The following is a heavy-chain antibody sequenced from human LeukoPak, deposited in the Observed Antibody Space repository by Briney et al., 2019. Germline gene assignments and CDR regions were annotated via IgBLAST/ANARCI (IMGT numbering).Heavy chain of an antibody. J-gene: IGHJ6*04. CDR2: IRSKANSYAT. Sequence: PGGSLKLSCAASGFTFSGSAMHWVRQASGKGLEWVGRIRSKANSYATAYAASVKGRFTISRDDSKNTAYLQMNSLKTEDTAVYYCTRLERYRADYGDYVVLMDVWGKGTTVTISS. D-gene: IGHD4-17*01. V-gene: IGHV3-73*01. CDR3: TRLERYRADYGDYVVLMDV. CDR1: GFTFSGSA.